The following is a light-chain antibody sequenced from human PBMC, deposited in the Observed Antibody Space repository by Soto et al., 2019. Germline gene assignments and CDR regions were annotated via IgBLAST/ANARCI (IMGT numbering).Light chain of an antibody. J-gene: IGKJ2*01. CDR2: GAS. Sequence: ETVMTQSPATLPVSPGDRVTLSCRASQSIGTNLLWLQQSPGQPPRLLISGASDRVAGVPDRFSGSGSGTDFTLTISGLQSEDCAVYYCQQYAGWPRTFGQGTKVDIK. CDR3: QQYAGWPRT. V-gene: IGKV3-15*01. CDR1: QSIGTN.